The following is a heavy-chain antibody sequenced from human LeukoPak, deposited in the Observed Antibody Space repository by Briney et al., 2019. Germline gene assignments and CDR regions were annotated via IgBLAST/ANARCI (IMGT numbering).Heavy chain of an antibody. J-gene: IGHJ4*02. CDR3: AKDRQYYYDSSGYYYFDY. CDR2: ISGSGGST. V-gene: IGHV3-23*01. CDR1: GFTFSSYA. D-gene: IGHD3-22*01. Sequence: GGSLRLSCAASGFTFSSYAVSWVRQAPGKGLEWVSAISGSGGSTYYADSVKGRFTISRDNSKNTLYLQMNSLRAEDTAVYYCAKDRQYYYDSSGYYYFDYWGQGTLVTVSS.